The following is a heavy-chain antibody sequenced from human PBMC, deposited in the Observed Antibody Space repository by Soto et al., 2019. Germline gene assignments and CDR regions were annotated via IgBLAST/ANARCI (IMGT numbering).Heavy chain of an antibody. CDR1: GFTFSSYG. CDR3: AKGRGVRAVVAFDI. CDR2: ISYDGSNK. D-gene: IGHD3-10*01. V-gene: IGHV3-30*18. J-gene: IGHJ3*02. Sequence: SLRLSCAASGFTFSSYGMHWVRQAPGKGLEWVAVISYDGSNKYYADSVKGRLTISRDNSKNTLYLQMNSLRAEDTAVYYCAKGRGVRAVVAFDIWGQGTMVTVSS.